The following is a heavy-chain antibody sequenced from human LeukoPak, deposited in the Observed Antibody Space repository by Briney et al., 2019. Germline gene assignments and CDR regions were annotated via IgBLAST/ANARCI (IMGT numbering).Heavy chain of an antibody. Sequence: PSETLSLTCTVSGGSINSYYWSWIRQPAGKGLEWIGRIYTSGSTNYNPSLKSRVTMSVDTSKNQFSLKLSSVTAADTAVYYCARGRTGYHLLPTKKDYSYYYMDVWDKGTTVTVSS. V-gene: IGHV4-4*07. CDR1: GGSINSYY. J-gene: IGHJ6*03. CDR2: IYTSGST. D-gene: IGHD2-2*01. CDR3: ARGRTGYHLLPTKKDYSYYYMDV.